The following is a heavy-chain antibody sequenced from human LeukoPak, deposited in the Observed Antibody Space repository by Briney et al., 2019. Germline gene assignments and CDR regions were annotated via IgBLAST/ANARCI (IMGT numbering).Heavy chain of an antibody. CDR3: ATVRLGGVIVLFDY. D-gene: IGHD3-16*02. CDR1: GCTFSSYA. Sequence: GGSLRLSCAASGCTFSSYAMSWVRQAPGKGLEWVSAISGSGGSTYYADSVKGRFTISRDNSKNTLYLQMNSLRAEDTAVYYCATVRLGGVIVLFDYWGQGTLVTVSS. J-gene: IGHJ4*02. V-gene: IGHV3-23*01. CDR2: ISGSGGST.